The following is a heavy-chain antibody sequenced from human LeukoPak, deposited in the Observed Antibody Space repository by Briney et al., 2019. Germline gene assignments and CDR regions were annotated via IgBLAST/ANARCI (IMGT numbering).Heavy chain of an antibody. V-gene: IGHV1-18*01. CDR2: ISAYNGNT. J-gene: IGHJ4*02. CDR3: ARAAAGIAVADPLEY. CDR1: GYTFTSYG. D-gene: IGHD6-19*01. Sequence: ASVKVSCKASGYTFTSYGISWVRQAPGQGLEWMGWISAYNGNTNYAQKLQGRVTMTTDTSTSIAYMELRSLRSDDTAVYYCARAAAGIAVADPLEYWGQGTLVTVSS.